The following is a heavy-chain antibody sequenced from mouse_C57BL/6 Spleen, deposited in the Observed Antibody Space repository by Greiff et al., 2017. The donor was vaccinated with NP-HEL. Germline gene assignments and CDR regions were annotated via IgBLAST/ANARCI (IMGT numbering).Heavy chain of an antibody. V-gene: IGHV1-64*01. D-gene: IGHD2-4*01. CDR1: GYTFTSYW. CDR3: ARDDYEGGLDY. J-gene: IGHJ2*01. Sequence: QVQLQQPGAELVKPGASVKLSCKASGYTFTSYWMHWVKQRPGQGLEWIGMIHPNSGSTNYNEKFKSKATLTVDKSSSTAYMQLSSLTSEDSAVYYCARDDYEGGLDYWGQGTTLTVSS. CDR2: IHPNSGST.